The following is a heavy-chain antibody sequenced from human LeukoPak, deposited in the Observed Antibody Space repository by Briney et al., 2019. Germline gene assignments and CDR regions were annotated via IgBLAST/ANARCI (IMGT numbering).Heavy chain of an antibody. D-gene: IGHD4-17*01. CDR2: IYTSGST. J-gene: IGHJ4*02. CDR3: AREHGDYPDY. CDR1: GGSISSGSYY. V-gene: IGHV4-61*02. Sequence: SETLSLTCTVSGGSISSGSYYWSWIRQPAGKGLEWIGRIYTSGSTNCNPSLKSRVTISVDTSKNQFSLKLSSVTAADTAVYYCAREHGDYPDYWGQGTLVTVSS.